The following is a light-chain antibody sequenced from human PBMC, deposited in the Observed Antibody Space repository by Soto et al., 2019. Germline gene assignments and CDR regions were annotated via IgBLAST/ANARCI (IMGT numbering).Light chain of an antibody. CDR3: QQRSTWPRS. Sequence: VMKQSRAPLSVYRGERASLCCRASQSVSSNLAWYQQKPGQAPRLLIYGASTRATGVPARFRGRGAGTDCTLTISSLETEDCAVYYCQQRSTWPRSFGQGTKVDIK. V-gene: IGKV3-15*01. CDR2: GAS. J-gene: IGKJ1*01. CDR1: QSVSSN.